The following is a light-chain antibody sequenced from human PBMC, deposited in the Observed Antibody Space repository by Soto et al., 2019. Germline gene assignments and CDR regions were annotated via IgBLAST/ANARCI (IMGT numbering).Light chain of an antibody. V-gene: IGKV3-20*01. J-gene: IGKJ5*01. CDR1: QSVFSS. CDR2: GAS. CDR3: QQYGSSPT. Sequence: EIVLTQSPGTLSLSPGERATLSCRASQSVFSSLAWYQQKPGQAPRLLIYGASSRATGIPDRFSGSGSGTDFTLTISRLEPEDFAVYYCQQYGSSPTFGQGTRLEIK.